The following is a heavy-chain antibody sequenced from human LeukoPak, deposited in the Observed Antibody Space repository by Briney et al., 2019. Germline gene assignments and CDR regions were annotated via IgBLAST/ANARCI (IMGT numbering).Heavy chain of an antibody. V-gene: IGHV1-69*04. J-gene: IGHJ4*02. D-gene: IGHD1-20*01. CDR2: IIPILGIA. Sequence: SVKVSCKASGGTFSSYAISWVRQAPGQGLEWMGRIIPILGIANYAQKFQGRVTITADKSTRTAYMELSSLSSEDTAVYYCARVRRYNWNVVPVDWGQGTLVTVSS. CDR3: ARVRRYNWNVVPVD. CDR1: GGTFSSYA.